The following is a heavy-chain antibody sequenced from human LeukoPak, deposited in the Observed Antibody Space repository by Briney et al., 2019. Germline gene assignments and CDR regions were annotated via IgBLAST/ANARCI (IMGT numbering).Heavy chain of an antibody. CDR1: GVSISSYY. D-gene: IGHD6-13*01. CDR3: ARVAPEAASLDY. V-gene: IGHV4-59*01. Sequence: SETLSLTCTVSGVSISSYYWSWIRQPPGKGLEWIGYIYYSGSTNYNPSLKSRVTISVDTSKNQFSLKLSSVTAADTAVYYCARVAPEAASLDYWGQGTLVTVSS. J-gene: IGHJ4*02. CDR2: IYYSGST.